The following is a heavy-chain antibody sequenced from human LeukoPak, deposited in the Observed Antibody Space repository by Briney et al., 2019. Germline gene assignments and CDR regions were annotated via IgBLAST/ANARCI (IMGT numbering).Heavy chain of an antibody. CDR3: AKDSAFYYIDV. CDR1: GFTIKNYG. D-gene: IGHD3-10*01. CDR2: IRYNGNNQ. Sequence: GGSLRLSCAASGFTIKNYGMHWVRQAPGKGLEWVAFIRYNGNNQYYADSVKGRFTISRDNSKNTLYLQMNSLKGDDTAVYYCAKDSAFYYIDVWGKGTTVIISS. V-gene: IGHV3-30*02. J-gene: IGHJ6*03.